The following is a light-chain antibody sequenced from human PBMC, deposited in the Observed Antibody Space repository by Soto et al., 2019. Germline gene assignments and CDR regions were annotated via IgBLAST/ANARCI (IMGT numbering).Light chain of an antibody. CDR1: SSDVGGYDY. Sequence: QSVLTQPASVSGSPGQSITISCTETSSDVGGYDYVSWFQQHPGKAPKLMIYDVSNRPSGVSHRFTGSKSGNTASLTISGLQAEDEADYYCSSYTGSSTVVFGGGTKLTVL. J-gene: IGLJ2*01. CDR2: DVS. CDR3: SSYTGSSTVV. V-gene: IGLV2-14*01.